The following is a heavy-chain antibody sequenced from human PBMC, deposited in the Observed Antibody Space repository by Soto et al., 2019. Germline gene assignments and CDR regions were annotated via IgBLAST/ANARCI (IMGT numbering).Heavy chain of an antibody. J-gene: IGHJ4*02. CDR2: IKQDGSEK. Sequence: GGSLRLSCAASGFTFSSYWMSWVRQAPGKGLEWVANIKQDGSEKYYVDSVKGRFTISRDNAKNSLYLQMNSLRAEDTAVYYCAREGREQWLALPTKLFDYWGQGTLVTVSS. V-gene: IGHV3-7*01. D-gene: IGHD6-19*01. CDR1: GFTFSSYW. CDR3: AREGREQWLALPTKLFDY.